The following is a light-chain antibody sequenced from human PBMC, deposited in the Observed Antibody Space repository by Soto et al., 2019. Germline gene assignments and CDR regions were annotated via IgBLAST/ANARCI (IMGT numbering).Light chain of an antibody. CDR3: CSYTSSSTYV. Sequence: QSALTQPASVSGSPGQSITVSCTGTSSDVGGYNYVSWYQQHPGKAPQLMIYDVSYRPTGVFDRFSGSKSGNAASLTISGLQAEDEADYYCCSYTSSSTYVFGTGTKVTVL. CDR2: DVS. V-gene: IGLV2-14*03. J-gene: IGLJ1*01. CDR1: SSDVGGYNY.